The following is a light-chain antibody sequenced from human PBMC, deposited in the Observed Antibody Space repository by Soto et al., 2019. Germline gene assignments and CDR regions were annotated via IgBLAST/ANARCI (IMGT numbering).Light chain of an antibody. CDR3: CSYTTSNTFV. J-gene: IGLJ1*01. CDR2: HVT. Sequence: QSALTQPASVSGSLEQSITISCSGTSSDVGAYNYVSWYQQYPGKAPKLMIYHVTDRPSGVSNRFSGSKSGNTASLTISGLQAEDEADYYCCSYTTSNTFVFGTGTSSPS. CDR1: SSDVGAYNY. V-gene: IGLV2-14*01.